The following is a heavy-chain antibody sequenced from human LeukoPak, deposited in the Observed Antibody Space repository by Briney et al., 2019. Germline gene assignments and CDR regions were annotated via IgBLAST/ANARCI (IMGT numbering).Heavy chain of an antibody. CDR2: ISGTSVTI. D-gene: IGHD2-21*02. Sequence: GGSLRLSCAASGFTFSNYAMSWIRQAPGKGLEWISGISGTSVTINYAAPVKGRFTISRDNSKNTLYLQMNSLRVDDMAVYYCAKRLGDPRAFDYWGQGTLVTVSS. CDR3: AKRLGDPRAFDY. J-gene: IGHJ4*02. CDR1: GFTFSNYA. V-gene: IGHV3-23*01.